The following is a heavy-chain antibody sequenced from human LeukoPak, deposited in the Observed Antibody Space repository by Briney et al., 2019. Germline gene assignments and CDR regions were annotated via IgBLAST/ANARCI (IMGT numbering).Heavy chain of an antibody. CDR2: IKSKTDGGTA. CDR1: GFTFSNAW. CDR3: SSVGYPPNWFDL. V-gene: IGHV3-15*01. J-gene: IGHJ5*02. D-gene: IGHD6-13*01. Sequence: GGSLRLSCAASGFTFSNAWMSWVRQAPGKSLEWVGRIKSKTDGGTADYAAPVQGRFTISRDDSKNTLYLQMTSLKTEDTAVYYCSSVGYPPNWFDLWGQGTLVTVSS.